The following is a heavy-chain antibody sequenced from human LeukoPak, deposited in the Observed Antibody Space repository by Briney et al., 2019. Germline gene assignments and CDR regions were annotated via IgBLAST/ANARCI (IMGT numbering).Heavy chain of an antibody. J-gene: IGHJ4*02. CDR3: AIGLAARQLYFDY. Sequence: SVKVSCKASGGIFISYAISWARQAPGQGLDWMGGIIPIFGTANYAQKFQGRVTITEDESTSTAYMELSSLRSEDTAVYYCAIGLAARQLYFDYWGQGTLVTVSS. CDR1: GGIFISYA. D-gene: IGHD6-6*01. V-gene: IGHV1-69*13. CDR2: IIPIFGTA.